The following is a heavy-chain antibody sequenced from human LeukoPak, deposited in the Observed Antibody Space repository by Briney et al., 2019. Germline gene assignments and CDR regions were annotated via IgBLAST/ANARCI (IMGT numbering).Heavy chain of an antibody. CDR1: GYTFTGYY. D-gene: IGHD2-2*01. J-gene: IGHJ6*02. CDR3: ARDVLSCSSTSCYYRVVDGMDV. V-gene: IGHV1-46*03. Sequence: ASVKVSCKASGYTFTGYYMHWVRQAPGQGLEWMGIINPSDCSTSYAQKFQGRVTMTRDTSTSTVYMELSSLRSEDTAVYYCARDVLSCSSTSCYYRVVDGMDVWGQGTTVTVSS. CDR2: INPSDCST.